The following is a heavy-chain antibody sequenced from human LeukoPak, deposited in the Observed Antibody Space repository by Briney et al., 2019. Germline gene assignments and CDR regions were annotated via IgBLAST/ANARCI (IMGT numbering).Heavy chain of an antibody. V-gene: IGHV3-7*03. J-gene: IGHJ4*02. CDR3: VQKGGTDY. D-gene: IGHD2-15*01. CDR2: IKQDGSEK. Sequence: PGGSLRLSCAASGFTFSSYWMSWVRQAPGKGLEWVANIKQDGSEKNYVGSVKGRFTISRDNAKNSLYLQMNSLRAEDTAVYYCVQKGGTDYWGQGTLVTVSS. CDR1: GFTFSSYW.